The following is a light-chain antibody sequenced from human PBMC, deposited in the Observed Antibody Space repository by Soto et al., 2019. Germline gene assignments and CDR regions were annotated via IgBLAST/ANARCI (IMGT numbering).Light chain of an antibody. J-gene: IGKJ1*01. V-gene: IGKV1-5*01. CDR3: QQYNSFWA. Sequence: DVRMTQSPCTASATERDRVSITFRARQSISRRLAWYQQKSGKAPKLLIYDASTLESGVPSRFIGSGSGIELSLTISCLQPDDFVPYYCQQYNSFWAFGQGTKVDI. CDR2: DAS. CDR1: QSISRR.